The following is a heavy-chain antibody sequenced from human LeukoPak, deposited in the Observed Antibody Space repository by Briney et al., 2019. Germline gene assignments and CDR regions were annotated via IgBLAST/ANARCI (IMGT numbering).Heavy chain of an antibody. CDR3: ARAFGIWFDP. CDR2: ISSSGSTI. D-gene: IGHD3-16*01. Sequence: PGGSLRLSCVASGFTFSSRDWMTWVRQAPGKGLEWVSYISSSGSTIYYADSVKGRFTISRDNAKNSLYLQMNSLRAEDTAVYYCARAFGIWFDPWGQGTLVTVSS. CDR1: GFTFSSRDW. V-gene: IGHV3-48*04. J-gene: IGHJ5*02.